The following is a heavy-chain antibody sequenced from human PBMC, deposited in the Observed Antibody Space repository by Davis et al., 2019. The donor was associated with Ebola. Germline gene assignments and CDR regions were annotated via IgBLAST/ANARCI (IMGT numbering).Heavy chain of an antibody. CDR2: IIPILGIA. D-gene: IGHD3/OR15-3a*01. J-gene: IGHJ6*04. Sequence: SVKVSCKASGGTFSSYTISWVRQAPGQGLEWMGRIIPILGIANYAQKFQGRVTITADKSTSTAYMELSSLRSEDTAVYYCARGSDFSDYYYYGMDVWGKGTTVTVSS. CDR3: ARGSDFSDYYYYGMDV. CDR1: GGTFSSYT. V-gene: IGHV1-69*02.